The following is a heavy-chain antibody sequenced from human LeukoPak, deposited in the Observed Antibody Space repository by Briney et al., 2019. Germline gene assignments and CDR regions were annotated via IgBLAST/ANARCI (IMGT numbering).Heavy chain of an antibody. V-gene: IGHV4-39*07. Sequence: SETLSLTCTVSGGSISSSSYYWGWIRQPPGKGLEWIGSIYYSGSTYYNPSLKSRVTISVDTSKNQFSLKLSSVTAADTAVYYCASSTTVTRDYYYYGMDVWGQGTTVTVSS. CDR3: ASSTTVTRDYYYYGMDV. CDR2: IYYSGST. CDR1: GGSISSSSYY. J-gene: IGHJ6*02. D-gene: IGHD4-17*01.